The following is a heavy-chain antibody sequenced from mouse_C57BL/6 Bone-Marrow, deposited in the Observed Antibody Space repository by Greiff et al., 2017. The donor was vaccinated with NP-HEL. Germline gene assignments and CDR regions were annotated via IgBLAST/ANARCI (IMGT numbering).Heavy chain of an antibody. Sequence: EVQVVESGGGLVQPKGSLKLSCAASGFTFNTYAMHWVRQAPGKGLEWVARIRSKSSNYATYYADSVKDRFTISRDDSQSMLYLQMNNLKTEDTAMYYCVRGDYGSSYWYFDVWGTGTTVTVSS. V-gene: IGHV10-3*01. CDR1: GFTFNTYA. D-gene: IGHD1-1*01. CDR3: VRGDYGSSYWYFDV. J-gene: IGHJ1*03. CDR2: IRSKSSNYAT.